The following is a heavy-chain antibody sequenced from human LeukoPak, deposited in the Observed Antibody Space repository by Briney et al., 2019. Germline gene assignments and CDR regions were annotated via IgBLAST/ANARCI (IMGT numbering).Heavy chain of an antibody. J-gene: IGHJ4*02. CDR2: IWYDGSNK. CDR3: ARDHCSSTSCYVGSLDY. Sequence: GSLRLSCAASGFTFSSNGMHWVRQAPGKGLEWVAVIWYDGSNKYYADSVKGRFTISRDNSKNTLYLQMNSLRAEDTAVYYCARDHCSSTSCYVGSLDYWGQGTLVTVSS. D-gene: IGHD2-2*01. CDR1: GFTFSSNG. V-gene: IGHV3-33*01.